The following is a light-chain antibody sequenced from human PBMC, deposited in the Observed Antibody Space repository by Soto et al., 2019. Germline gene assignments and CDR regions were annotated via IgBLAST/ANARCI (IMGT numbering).Light chain of an antibody. J-gene: IGKJ3*01. CDR3: QQYKNWPHFT. Sequence: EIVMTQSPATLSVSPGERATLSCRASQSVSTKLAWYRHKPGQAPRLLIYGPSTRATGIPARFSGSGSGTEFTLTINSLQSEDFAVYYCQQYKNWPHFTFGPGTTVDIK. CDR1: QSVSTK. CDR2: GPS. V-gene: IGKV3-15*01.